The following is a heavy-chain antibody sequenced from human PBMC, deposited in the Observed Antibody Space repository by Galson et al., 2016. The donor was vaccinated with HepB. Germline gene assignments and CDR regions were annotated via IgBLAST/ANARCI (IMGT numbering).Heavy chain of an antibody. CDR2: ISYDGSNK. Sequence: SLRLSCAASGFSLSTYGVHWVRQAPGKGLEWVAVISYDGSNKYQADSVKGRFTISRDNSKNTLYLQMNSLRAEDSAVYYCAKDAILGCGRDCYTDFWGQGTLVTVSS. V-gene: IGHV3-30*18. J-gene: IGHJ4*02. D-gene: IGHD2-21*02. CDR1: GFSLSTYG. CDR3: AKDAILGCGRDCYTDF.